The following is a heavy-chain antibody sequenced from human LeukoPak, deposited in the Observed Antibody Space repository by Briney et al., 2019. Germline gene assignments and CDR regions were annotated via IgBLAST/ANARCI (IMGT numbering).Heavy chain of an antibody. CDR3: ARNPQWLSYSMDV. Sequence: QAGGSLRLSCAASGFTFSSYAMHWVRRAPGKGLEWVANINQDGSENYSVDSVKGRFTISRDNAKSSLYLQMNSLRVEDTAVYYCARNPQWLSYSMDVWGQGTTVTVSS. J-gene: IGHJ6*02. CDR1: GFTFSSYA. CDR2: INQDGSEN. D-gene: IGHD6-19*01. V-gene: IGHV3-7*01.